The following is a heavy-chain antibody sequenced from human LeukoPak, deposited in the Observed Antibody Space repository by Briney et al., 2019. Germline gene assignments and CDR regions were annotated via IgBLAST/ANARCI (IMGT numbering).Heavy chain of an antibody. J-gene: IGHJ4*02. V-gene: IGHV3-30*04. D-gene: IGHD3-10*01. CDR3: ARGSYGSGTEQYYFDN. CDR2: ISYDGSHK. Sequence: GRSLRLSCAASGFTFSSYALHWVRQAPGKGLEWVAVISYDGSHKYYAGSVKGRFTISRDNSKNTLYLQMNSLRPEDTALYYCARGSYGSGTEQYYFDNWGQGTLVTVSP. CDR1: GFTFSSYA.